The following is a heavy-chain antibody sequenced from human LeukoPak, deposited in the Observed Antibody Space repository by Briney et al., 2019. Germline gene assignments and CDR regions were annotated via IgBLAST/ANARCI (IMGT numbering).Heavy chain of an antibody. Sequence: SETLSLTCIVSGGSISHYYWNWIRQPPGKGLEWIGYIYYSGTTNYDPSLKSRVTISIDTSKNQFSLKLSSVTTADTAVYYCARGFTLFDPWGQGTLVTVSS. D-gene: IGHD2/OR15-2a*01. CDR2: IYYSGTT. CDR1: GGSISHYY. CDR3: ARGFTLFDP. J-gene: IGHJ5*02. V-gene: IGHV4-59*01.